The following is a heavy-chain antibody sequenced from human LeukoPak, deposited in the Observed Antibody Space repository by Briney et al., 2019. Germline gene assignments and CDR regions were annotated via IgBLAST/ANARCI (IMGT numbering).Heavy chain of an antibody. J-gene: IGHJ4*02. Sequence: SVKVSCKPSGGTFSSYAISWLRQAPGQGLEWMGRINPILGIANYAQKFQGRVTITADKSTGTAYMELSSLRSEDTAVYYCARISHDYGGNLAPDWGQGTLVTVSS. D-gene: IGHD4-23*01. CDR2: INPILGIA. V-gene: IGHV1-69*04. CDR1: GGTFSSYA. CDR3: ARISHDYGGNLAPD.